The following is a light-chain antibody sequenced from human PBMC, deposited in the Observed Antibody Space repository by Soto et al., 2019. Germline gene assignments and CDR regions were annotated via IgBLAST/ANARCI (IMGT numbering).Light chain of an antibody. V-gene: IGKV1-5*01. CDR2: DAS. CDR3: QQYNTYPWT. CDR1: QSISSW. J-gene: IGKJ1*01. Sequence: DIQMTQSPSTLSASVGDRVIITCRASQSISSWLAWYQQKPGKAPKLLIYDASSLESGVPSRFSGSGSGTEFTLTINSLQPEDFATYYCQQYNTYPWTFGQGTKVDIK.